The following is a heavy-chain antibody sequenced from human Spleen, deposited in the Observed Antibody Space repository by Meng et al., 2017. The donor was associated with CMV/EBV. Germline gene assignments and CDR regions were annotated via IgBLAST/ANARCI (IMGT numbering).Heavy chain of an antibody. CDR3: AKTYAYCGGDCYPRPFDY. D-gene: IGHD2-21*02. CDR2: ISGSGGST. V-gene: IGHV3-23*01. Sequence: FAFCRYALSWVRQAPGKGLEWVSAISGSGGSTYYADSVKGRFTISRDNSKNTLYLQMNSLRAEDTAVYYCAKTYAYCGGDCYPRPFDYWGQGTLVTVSS. CDR1: FAFCRYA. J-gene: IGHJ4*02.